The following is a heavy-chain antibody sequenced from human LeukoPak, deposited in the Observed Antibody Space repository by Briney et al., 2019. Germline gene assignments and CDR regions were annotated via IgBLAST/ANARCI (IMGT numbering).Heavy chain of an antibody. J-gene: IGHJ4*02. V-gene: IGHV2-70*04. Sequence: SGPALVNPTQTLTLTCSFSGFSLTTSGMRVTWIRQAPGKALEWLARIDWDDDKYYSASLKTRLTIAKDTSKKQVVLTMTDMDPVDTATYFCARVSRPLAVDFWGQGTLVIVSA. CDR2: IDWDDDK. CDR1: GFSLTTSGMR. CDR3: ARVSRPLAVDF.